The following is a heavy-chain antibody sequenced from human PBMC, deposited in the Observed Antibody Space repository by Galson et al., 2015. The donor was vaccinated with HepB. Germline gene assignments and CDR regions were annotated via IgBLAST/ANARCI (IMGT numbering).Heavy chain of an antibody. Sequence: SETLSLTCAVYGGSFSGYYWSWIRQPPGKGLEWIGEINHSGSTNYNPSLKSRVTISVDTSKNQFSLKLSSVTAADTAVYYCARGGYGARGSNWFDPWGQGTLVTVSS. CDR1: GGSFSGYY. J-gene: IGHJ5*02. CDR2: INHSGST. CDR3: ARGGYGARGSNWFDP. V-gene: IGHV4-34*01. D-gene: IGHD4-17*01.